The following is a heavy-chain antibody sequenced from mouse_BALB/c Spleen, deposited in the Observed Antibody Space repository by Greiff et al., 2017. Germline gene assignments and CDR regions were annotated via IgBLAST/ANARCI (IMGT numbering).Heavy chain of an antibody. CDR1: GFNIKDTY. CDR2: IDPANGNT. Sequence: EVQLQESGAELVKPGASVKLSCTASGFNIKDTYMHWVKQRPEQGLEWIGRIDPANGNTKYDPKFQGKATITADTSSNTAYLQLSSLTSEDTAVYYCARGYGNPAWFAYWGQGTLVTVSA. V-gene: IGHV14-3*02. J-gene: IGHJ3*01. D-gene: IGHD2-10*02. CDR3: ARGYGNPAWFAY.